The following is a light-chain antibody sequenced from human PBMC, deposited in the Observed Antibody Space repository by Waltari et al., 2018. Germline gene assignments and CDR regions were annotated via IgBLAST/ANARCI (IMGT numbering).Light chain of an antibody. CDR1: SSDVGGSNY. V-gene: IGLV2-14*01. J-gene: IGLJ1*01. CDR2: DVS. CDR3: SSYTSSSTYV. Sequence: QSALTQPAPVSGSPGQSHTISCTGTSSDVGGSNYVSWYQQTPGKAPKLMIYDVSNRPSGVSNRFSGSKSGNTASLTISGLQAEDEADYYCSSYTSSSTYVFGTGTKVTVL.